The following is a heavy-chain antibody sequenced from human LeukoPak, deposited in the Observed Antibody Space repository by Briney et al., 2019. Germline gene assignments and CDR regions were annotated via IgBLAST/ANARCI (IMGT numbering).Heavy chain of an antibody. CDR2: IYITGST. CDR1: GGSISGYY. J-gene: IGHJ6*02. V-gene: IGHV4-4*07. Sequence: SETPSLTCTVSGGSISGYYWSWIRQPAGKGLEWIGRIYITGSTNYNPSLKSRVTMSVDTSKNQFSLKLNSVTAADTAVYYCARDRWNDAYNGMDVWGQGTTVTVSS. CDR3: ARDRWNDAYNGMDV. D-gene: IGHD1-1*01.